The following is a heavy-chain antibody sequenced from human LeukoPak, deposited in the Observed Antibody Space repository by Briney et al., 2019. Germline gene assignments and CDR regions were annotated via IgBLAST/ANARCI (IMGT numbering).Heavy chain of an antibody. J-gene: IGHJ4*02. V-gene: IGHV4-59*01. Sequence: PSETLSLTCTVSGGSISSYYWSWIRQPPGKGLEWIGYIYYSGSTNYNPSLTSRVTISVDTSKNQFSLKLSSVTAADTAVYYCARGGYDFWSGYIFDYWGQGTLVTVSS. CDR2: IYYSGST. D-gene: IGHD3-3*01. CDR3: ARGGYDFWSGYIFDY. CDR1: GGSISSYY.